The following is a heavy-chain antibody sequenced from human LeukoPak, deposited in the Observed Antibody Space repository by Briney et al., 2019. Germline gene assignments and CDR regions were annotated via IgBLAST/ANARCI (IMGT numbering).Heavy chain of an antibody. CDR1: GFTFGDYA. D-gene: IGHD3-22*01. CDR2: IRSKAYGGTT. Sequence: GGSLRLSCTASGFTFGDYAMSWVRQAPGKGLEWVGFIRSKAYGGTTEYAASVKGRFTISRDDSKSIAYLQMNSLKTEDTAVYYCTREGGDVYYYDSSGYYPAWGQGTLVTVSS. J-gene: IGHJ5*02. CDR3: TREGGDVYYYDSSGYYPA. V-gene: IGHV3-49*04.